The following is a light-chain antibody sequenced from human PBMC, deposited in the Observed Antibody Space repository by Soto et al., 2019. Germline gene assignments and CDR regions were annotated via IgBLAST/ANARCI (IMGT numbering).Light chain of an antibody. J-gene: IGKJ4*01. CDR1: QSVSSN. CDR2: GAS. CDR3: QQYNNWPPLT. Sequence: EIVMTQSPATLSVSPGGRATLSVRSSQSVSSNLAWYQQKPGQAPRLLIYGASTRATGIPARCSGSGAGTEFTLAISSLQSEDFAVYYCQQYNNWPPLTFGGGTKVDIK. V-gene: IGKV3-15*01.